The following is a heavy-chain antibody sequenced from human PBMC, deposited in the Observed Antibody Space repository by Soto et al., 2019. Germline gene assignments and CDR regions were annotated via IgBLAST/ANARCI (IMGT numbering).Heavy chain of an antibody. CDR2: INSDGSST. D-gene: IGHD4-17*01. CDR1: GFTFSSYW. V-gene: IGHV3-74*01. Sequence: GGSLRLSCTASGFTFSSYWMHWVRQAPGKGLVWVSRINSDGSSTSYADSVKGRFTISRDNAKNTLYLQMNSLRAEDTAVYYCARVSSYGDSLGYYYYYMDVWGKGTTVTVSS. CDR3: ARVSSYGDSLGYYYYYMDV. J-gene: IGHJ6*03.